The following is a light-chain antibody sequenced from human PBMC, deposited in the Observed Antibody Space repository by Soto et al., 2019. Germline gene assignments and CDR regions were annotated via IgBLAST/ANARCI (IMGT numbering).Light chain of an antibody. CDR1: QSISRF. V-gene: IGKV1-39*01. CDR2: AAS. J-gene: IGKJ4*01. Sequence: DIQMTQSPSSLSASVGDRVTITCRASQSISRFLNWDQQKPGKAPKLLIYAASSLQSGVPSRFSGSGSGTDFTLPINSLQPEDFASYYFQQSYSTPLTFGRGTKVEI. CDR3: QQSYSTPLT.